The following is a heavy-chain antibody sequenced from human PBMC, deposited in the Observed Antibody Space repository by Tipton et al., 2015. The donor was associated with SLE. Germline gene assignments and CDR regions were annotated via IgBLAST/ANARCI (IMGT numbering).Heavy chain of an antibody. CDR3: AREGGYKGFDY. CDR2: ISSSSSTI. Sequence: SLRLSCAASGFTFSSYSMNWVRQAPGKGLEWVSYISSSSSTIYYADSVKGRFTISRDNAKNSLYLQMNSLRAEDTAVYYCAREGGYKGFDYWGQGTLVTVSS. D-gene: IGHD1-14*01. CDR1: GFTFSSYS. J-gene: IGHJ4*02. V-gene: IGHV3-48*01.